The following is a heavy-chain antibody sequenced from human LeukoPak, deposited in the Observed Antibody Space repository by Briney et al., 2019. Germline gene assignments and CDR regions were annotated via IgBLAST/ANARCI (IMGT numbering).Heavy chain of an antibody. Sequence: PGGSLRLSCAASGFTFSSYWMSWVRQAPGKGLERVANIKQDGSEKYYVDSVKGRFTISRDNAKNSVYLQMNSLRAEDTAVYYCATPLEYCSGGSCSDDAFDIWGQGTMVTVSS. V-gene: IGHV3-7*03. D-gene: IGHD2-15*01. CDR1: GFTFSSYW. CDR2: IKQDGSEK. CDR3: ATPLEYCSGGSCSDDAFDI. J-gene: IGHJ3*02.